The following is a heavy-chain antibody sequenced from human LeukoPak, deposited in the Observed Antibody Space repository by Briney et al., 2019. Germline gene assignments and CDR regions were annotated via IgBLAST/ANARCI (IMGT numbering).Heavy chain of an antibody. CDR3: ARRYYDFWCGYSHYYFDY. CDR2: IFHSGST. CDR1: GGSISSSNW. V-gene: IGHV4-4*02. D-gene: IGHD3-3*01. J-gene: IGHJ4*02. Sequence: PSETLSLTCAVSGGSISSSNWWSWVRQPPGKGREWIGEIFHSGSTNYNPSLMSRVTVSVDKSKNQFSLKLSSVTAADTAVYYCARRYYDFWCGYSHYYFDYWGQGTLVTVSS.